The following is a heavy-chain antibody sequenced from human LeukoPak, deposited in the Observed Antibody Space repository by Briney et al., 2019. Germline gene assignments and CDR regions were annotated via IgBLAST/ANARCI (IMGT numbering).Heavy chain of an antibody. CDR2: INQDASEI. J-gene: IGHJ4*02. Sequence: GGSLRLSCAASGFTFSTYWRNWYRQAPGKGLEWMGNINQDASEINYVDSVRGRFTISRDNAKNSLHLQMNSLRAEDTAVYYCATDRDNSDWQKRFDSWGQGTLVTVSS. D-gene: IGHD2-21*02. CDR3: ATDRDNSDWQKRFDS. CDR1: GFTFSTYW. V-gene: IGHV3-7*01.